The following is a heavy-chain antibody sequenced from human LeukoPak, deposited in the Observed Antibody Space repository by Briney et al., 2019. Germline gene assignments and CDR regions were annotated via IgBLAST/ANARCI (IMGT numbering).Heavy chain of an antibody. CDR1: GFNFMPYA. Sequence: PGGSLRLSCAASGFNFMPYAMTWVRQAPGKGLEWVSAISGRGGSTYYADSVKGRFAISRDNSKNTLYLQISRLRAEDTAIYHCARVIFGVAFDHWGQGTLVTVSS. CDR3: ARVIFGVAFDH. D-gene: IGHD3-3*02. V-gene: IGHV3-23*01. J-gene: IGHJ4*02. CDR2: ISGRGGST.